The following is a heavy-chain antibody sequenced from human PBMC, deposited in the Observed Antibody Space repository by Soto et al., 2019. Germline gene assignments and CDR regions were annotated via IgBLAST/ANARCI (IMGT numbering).Heavy chain of an antibody. V-gene: IGHV3-15*07. CDR1: GLTFTTAW. J-gene: IGHJ4*01. CDR3: PADPYLTLNLIGFDA. Sequence: GGSLRLSCAASGLTFTTAWINWVRQAPGKGLEWVGRIKSKTDGGTGDFAAPVRGRFAISRDDSKSMVYLQMNSRITEDTADYYGPADPYLTLNLIGFDAWGVGALVTLAS. D-gene: IGHD1-20*01. CDR2: IKSKTDGGTG.